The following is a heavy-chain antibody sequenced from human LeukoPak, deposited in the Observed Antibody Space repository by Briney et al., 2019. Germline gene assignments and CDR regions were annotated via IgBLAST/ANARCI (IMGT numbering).Heavy chain of an antibody. CDR1: GGSVSSGSYY. V-gene: IGHV4-61*01. J-gene: IGHJ6*02. CDR2: IYYSGST. Sequence: SETLSLTCTVSGGSVSSGSYYWSWIRQPPGTGLEWIGYIYYSGSTNYNPSLKSRVTISVDTSKNQFSLKLSSVTAADTAVYYCASTPAPYSGSYQGYYYYGMDVWGQGTTVTVSS. CDR3: ASTPAPYSGSYQGYYYYGMDV. D-gene: IGHD1-26*01.